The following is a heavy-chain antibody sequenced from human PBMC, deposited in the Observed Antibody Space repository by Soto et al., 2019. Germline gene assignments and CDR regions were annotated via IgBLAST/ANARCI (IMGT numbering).Heavy chain of an antibody. J-gene: IGHJ4*02. V-gene: IGHV1-18*01. CDR3: ASGRLTYGHFDY. CDR2: ISAYNGNT. Sequence: GASVKGSCKASGYTFTSYGTTRVRPAPGQGLEWMGWISAYNGNTNYAQKLQGRVTMTTDTSTSTAYMELRSLRSDDTAVYYCASGRLTYGHFDYWGQGTLVTVSS. D-gene: IGHD3-16*01. CDR1: GYTFTSYG.